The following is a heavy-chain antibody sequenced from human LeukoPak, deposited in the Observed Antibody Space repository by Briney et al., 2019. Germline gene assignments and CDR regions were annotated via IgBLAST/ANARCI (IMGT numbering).Heavy chain of an antibody. V-gene: IGHV3-7*01. CDR1: GFTFSSSW. D-gene: IGHD6-13*01. J-gene: IGHJ4*02. CDR2: IKQDGSEK. Sequence: PGGSLRLSCAASGFTFSSSWMSWVRKVPGEGLEWVANIKQDGSEKNYVDSVKGRFTISRDNAKNSLYLQMNSLRAEDTAVYYCARDLGIPAAEYFDYWGQGTLVTVSS. CDR3: ARDLGIPAAEYFDY.